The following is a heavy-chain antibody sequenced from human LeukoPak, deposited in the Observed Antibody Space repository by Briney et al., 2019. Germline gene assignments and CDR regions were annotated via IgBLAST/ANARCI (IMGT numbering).Heavy chain of an antibody. CDR2: IYYSGST. V-gene: IGHV4-39*01. CDR3: ARLSRTDS. Sequence: SETLSLTCRVSGGSISSSSYYWGWIRQPPGKGLEWIGNIYYSGSTYYNPSLKSRVTISADTSQNYFSLKLSSVTAADTAMYYCARLSRTDSWGQGTLVTVSS. J-gene: IGHJ5*01. CDR1: GGSISSSSYY.